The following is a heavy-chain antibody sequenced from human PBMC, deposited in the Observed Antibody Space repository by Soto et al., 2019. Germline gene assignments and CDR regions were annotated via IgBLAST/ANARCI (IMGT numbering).Heavy chain of an antibody. J-gene: IGHJ4*02. D-gene: IGHD3-3*01. CDR1: GGSISSYY. CDR3: ARASSSEFYYDFWSGYSAFDY. V-gene: IGHV4-59*01. CDR2: IYYSGST. Sequence: LSLNCTVSGGSISSYYWSWIRQPPGKGLEWIGYIYYSGSTNYNPSLKSRVTISVDTSKNQFSLKLSSVTAEDTAVYYCARASSSEFYYDFWSGYSAFDYWGQGTLVTVSS.